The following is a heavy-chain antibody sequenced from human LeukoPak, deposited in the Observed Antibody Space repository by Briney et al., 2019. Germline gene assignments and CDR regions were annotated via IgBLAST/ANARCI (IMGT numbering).Heavy chain of an antibody. CDR1: GFTFSNYA. CDR2: ISGSGDDS. V-gene: IGHV3-23*01. CDR3: AKEWRADY. Sequence: GGSLRLSCAASGFTFSNYAMTWVRQAPGKGLEWVSAISGSGDDSKYANSVKGRFTISRDNSKNTLYLRMNSLRAEDTAIYYCAKEWRADYWGQGTLVTVSS. D-gene: IGHD5-24*01. J-gene: IGHJ4*02.